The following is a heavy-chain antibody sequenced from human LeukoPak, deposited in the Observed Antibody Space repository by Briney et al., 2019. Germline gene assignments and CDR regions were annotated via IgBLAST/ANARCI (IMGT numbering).Heavy chain of an antibody. CDR3: ARDNVDSSGWYGFDY. V-gene: IGHV1-3*01. CDR1: GYTFTSYA. J-gene: IGHJ4*02. CDR2: INAGNGNT. Sequence: ASVKVSCKASGYTFTSYAMHWVRQAPGQRLEWMGWINAGNGNTIYSQKFQGRVTITRDTSASTAYMELSSLRSEDTAVYYCARDNVDSSGWYGFDYWGQGTLVTVSS. D-gene: IGHD6-19*01.